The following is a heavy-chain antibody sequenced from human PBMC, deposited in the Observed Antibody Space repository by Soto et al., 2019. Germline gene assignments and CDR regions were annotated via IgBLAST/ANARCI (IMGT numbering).Heavy chain of an antibody. V-gene: IGHV4-39*01. CDR1: GGSISSSSYY. CDR3: ASTLGSSPFTYYFDY. Sequence: QLQLQESGPGLVKPSETLSLTCTVSGGSISSSSYYWGWIRQPPGKGLEWIGSIYYSGSTYYNPSLKSRVIISVDTSKNQFSLKLSSVTAADTAVYYCASTLGSSPFTYYFDYWGQGTLVTVSS. J-gene: IGHJ4*02. CDR2: IYYSGST. D-gene: IGHD6-6*01.